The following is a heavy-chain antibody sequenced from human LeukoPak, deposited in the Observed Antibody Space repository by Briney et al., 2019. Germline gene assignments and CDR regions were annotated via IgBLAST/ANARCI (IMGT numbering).Heavy chain of an antibody. CDR1: DTSISTYY. CDR3: AKVAKYYYGSETYFFFEH. Sequence: SETLSLTCSVSDTSISTYYWSWIRQPAGKGLEWIGHIYTTGTTNYNPSLKSRVTMSIDTSKNQFSLNLRSVTAADTAVYYRAKVAKYYYGSETYFFFEHWGQGILVTVSS. D-gene: IGHD3-10*01. V-gene: IGHV4-4*07. J-gene: IGHJ4*02. CDR2: IYTTGTT.